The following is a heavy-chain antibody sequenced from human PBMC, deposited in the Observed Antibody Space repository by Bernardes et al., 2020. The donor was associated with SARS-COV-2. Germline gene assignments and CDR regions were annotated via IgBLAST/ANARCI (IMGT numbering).Heavy chain of an antibody. J-gene: IGHJ4*02. V-gene: IGHV3-48*04. CDR1: GFTFSSYS. CDR2: ISSSSSTI. D-gene: IGHD1-1*01. Sequence: GGSLRLSCAASGFTFSSYSMNWVRQTPGKGLEWVSYISSSSSTIYYADSVKGRFTISRDNAKNSLYLQMNSLRAEDTAVYYCARGPERYNLFNFDYWGQGTLVTVSS. CDR3: ARGPERYNLFNFDY.